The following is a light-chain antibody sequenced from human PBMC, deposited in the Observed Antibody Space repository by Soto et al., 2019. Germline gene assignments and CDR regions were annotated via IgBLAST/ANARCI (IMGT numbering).Light chain of an antibody. CDR2: GAS. Sequence: EIVMTQSPATLSVSPGERVTLSCRASQSVNSNLAWYQQNPGQAPRLLIYGASTRATGIPARFSGSGSGTEFTHTISSLQSEDFGVYDCQQSNDWPLSFGGGTKVEIK. V-gene: IGKV3-15*01. CDR3: QQSNDWPLS. J-gene: IGKJ4*01. CDR1: QSVNSN.